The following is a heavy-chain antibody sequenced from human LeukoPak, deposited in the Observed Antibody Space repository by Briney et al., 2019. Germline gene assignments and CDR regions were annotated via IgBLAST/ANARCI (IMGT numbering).Heavy chain of an antibody. CDR1: GYSLSSGYY. CDR2: IFHSGST. Sequence: SETLSLTCAVSGYSLSSGYYWGWIRPPPGKGLEWIGSIFHSGSTYYNPSLRRRVTISVDTSKNQFSLKLSSVTAADTGVYYCARDRYCSSTSCWGWFDPWGRGTVVTVSS. J-gene: IGHJ5*02. V-gene: IGHV4-38-2*02. CDR3: ARDRYCSSTSCWGWFDP. D-gene: IGHD2-2*01.